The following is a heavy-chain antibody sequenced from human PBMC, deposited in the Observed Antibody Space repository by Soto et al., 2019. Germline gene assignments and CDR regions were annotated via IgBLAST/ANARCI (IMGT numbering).Heavy chain of an antibody. Sequence: PGGSLRLSCAASGFTFSSYAMHWVRQAPGKGLEWVAVISYDGSNKYYAGSVKGRFTISRDNSKNTLYLQMNSLRAEDTAVYYCARSYYDSSGYYPPNYGMDVWGQGTTVTVSS. CDR1: GFTFSSYA. CDR3: ARSYYDSSGYYPPNYGMDV. J-gene: IGHJ6*02. CDR2: ISYDGSNK. V-gene: IGHV3-30-3*01. D-gene: IGHD3-22*01.